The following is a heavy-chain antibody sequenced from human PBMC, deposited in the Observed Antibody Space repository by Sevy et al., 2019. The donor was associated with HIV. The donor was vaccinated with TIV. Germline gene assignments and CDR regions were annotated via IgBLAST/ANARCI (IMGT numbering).Heavy chain of an antibody. CDR1: GFTFSSYA. CDR2: ISGSGGST. Sequence: GGSLRLSCAASGFTFSSYAMSWVRQAPGKGLEWVSAISGSGGSTYYADSGKGRFTISRDNSKNTLYLQMNSLRAEDTAVYYCAQSKRATGIPYGYWGQGTLVTVSS. D-gene: IGHD4-4*01. CDR3: AQSKRATGIPYGY. J-gene: IGHJ4*02. V-gene: IGHV3-23*01.